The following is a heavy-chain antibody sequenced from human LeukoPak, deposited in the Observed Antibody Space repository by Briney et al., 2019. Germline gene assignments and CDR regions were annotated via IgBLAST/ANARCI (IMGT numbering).Heavy chain of an antibody. CDR3: ARSPYYYGSGSYWLDY. Sequence: PGGSLRLSCTASGFTFSSYEMNWVRQAPGKGLEWVSYISSSGSTIYYADSVKGRFTISRDNAKNSLYLQMNSLRAEDTAVYYCARSPYYYGSGSYWLDYWGQGTLVTVSS. CDR2: ISSSGSTI. J-gene: IGHJ4*02. V-gene: IGHV3-48*03. CDR1: GFTFSSYE. D-gene: IGHD3-10*01.